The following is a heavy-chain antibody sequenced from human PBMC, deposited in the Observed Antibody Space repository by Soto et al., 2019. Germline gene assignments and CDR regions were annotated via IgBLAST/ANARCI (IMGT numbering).Heavy chain of an antibody. CDR1: GFTFSSYG. J-gene: IGHJ5*02. V-gene: IGHV3-30*18. CDR2: ISYDGSNK. CDR3: AKDIRRRAVVVPAAIGNWFDP. Sequence: QVQLVESGGGVVQPGRSLRLSCAASGFTFSSYGMHWVRQAPGKGLEWVAVISYDGSNKYYADSVKGRFTISRDNSKNTLYLQMNSLRAEDTAVYYCAKDIRRRAVVVPAAIGNWFDPWGHGTLVTVSP. D-gene: IGHD2-2*01.